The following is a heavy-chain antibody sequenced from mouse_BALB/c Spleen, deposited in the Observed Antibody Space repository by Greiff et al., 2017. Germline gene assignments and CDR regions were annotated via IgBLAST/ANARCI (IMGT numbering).Heavy chain of an antibody. CDR1: GFSLTSYG. J-gene: IGHJ4*01. D-gene: IGHD1-2*01. CDR2: IWSGGST. V-gene: IGHV2-4-1*01. CDR3: ARKGDFIFYAMDY. Sequence: VKLVESGPGLVQPSQSLSITCTVSGFSLTSYGVHWVRQSPGKGLEWLGVIWSGGSTDYNAAFISRLSISKDNSKSQVFFKMNSLQADDTAIYYCARKGDFIFYAMDYWGQGTSVTVSS.